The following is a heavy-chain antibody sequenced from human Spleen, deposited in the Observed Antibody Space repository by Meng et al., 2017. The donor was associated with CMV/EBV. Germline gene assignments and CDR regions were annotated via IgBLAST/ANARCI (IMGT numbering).Heavy chain of an antibody. CDR2: INPGSDYI. D-gene: IGHD5-18*01. CDR1: GFTFSSSE. V-gene: IGHV3-21*06. J-gene: IGHJ6*02. CDR3: ARDQEGTRIPSPIHYGMDV. Sequence: GESLKISCAASGFTFSSSEMNWVRQAPGKGLEWVSSINPGSDYIYSADSVKGRFTISRDNAKNSVYLRMNGLRVEDTAVYYCARDQEGTRIPSPIHYGMDVWGLGTTVTVSS.